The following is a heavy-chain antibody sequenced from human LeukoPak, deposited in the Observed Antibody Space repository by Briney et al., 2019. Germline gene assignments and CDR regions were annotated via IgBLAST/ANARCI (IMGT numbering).Heavy chain of an antibody. Sequence: SETLSLTCTVSGGSISSGSYYWSWIRQPPGKGLEWIGSIYYSGSTYYNPSLKSRVTISVDTSKNQFSLKLSSVTAADTAVYYCARDSPRAVAGKKYNWFDPWGQGTLVTVSS. D-gene: IGHD6-19*01. CDR3: ARDSPRAVAGKKYNWFDP. CDR1: GGSISSGSYY. J-gene: IGHJ5*02. V-gene: IGHV4-39*07. CDR2: IYYSGST.